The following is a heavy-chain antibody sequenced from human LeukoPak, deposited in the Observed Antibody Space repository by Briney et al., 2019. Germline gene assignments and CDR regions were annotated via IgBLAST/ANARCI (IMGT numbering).Heavy chain of an antibody. Sequence: GGSLRLSCAPSGFTFSNYAMSWVRQAPGKGLEWVSGITGGGSRYYADSVKGRFTISRDNSKNTMSMEMNSLRVEDTAVYYCAKDYVGGDGYWDFDYWGQGILVTVSS. J-gene: IGHJ4*02. D-gene: IGHD2-21*01. CDR1: GFTFSNYA. CDR3: AKDYVGGDGYWDFDY. CDR2: ITGGGSR. V-gene: IGHV3-23*01.